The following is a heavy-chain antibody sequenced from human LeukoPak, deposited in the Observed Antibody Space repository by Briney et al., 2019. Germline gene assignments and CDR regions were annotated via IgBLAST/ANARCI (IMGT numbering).Heavy chain of an antibody. CDR2: ISGSGGST. V-gene: IGHV3-23*01. CDR3: AKEYYYDSSGRRYFDY. D-gene: IGHD3-22*01. Sequence: PGGSLRLSCAASGFTFSSYAMSWVRQAPGKGLEWVSAISGSGGSTYYADSVKGRFTISRDNSKNTLYLQMNSLRAEDTAVYYCAKEYYYDSSGRRYFDYWGQGTLVTVSS. J-gene: IGHJ4*02. CDR1: GFTFSSYA.